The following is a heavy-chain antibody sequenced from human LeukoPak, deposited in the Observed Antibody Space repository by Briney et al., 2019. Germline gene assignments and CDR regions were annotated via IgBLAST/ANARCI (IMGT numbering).Heavy chain of an antibody. V-gene: IGHV3-7*01. Sequence: GGSLRLSCAASGFTFSSYGIHWVRQAPGKGLEWVANIRQDGREKYYVDSVKGRFTISRDNAKNTLYLQMNSLRAEDTAVYYCARDPRLRNDIVVVPAAIRDYYYYYYMDVWGKGTTVTVSS. CDR1: GFTFSSYG. J-gene: IGHJ6*03. D-gene: IGHD2-2*02. CDR2: IRQDGREK. CDR3: ARDPRLRNDIVVVPAAIRDYYYYYYMDV.